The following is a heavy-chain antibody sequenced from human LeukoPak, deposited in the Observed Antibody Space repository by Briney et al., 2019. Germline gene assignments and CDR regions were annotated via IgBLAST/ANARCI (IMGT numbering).Heavy chain of an antibody. D-gene: IGHD3-22*01. J-gene: IGHJ5*01. Sequence: ASVKVSCKATSRIGWVRQAPGQGLEWMGWIGTYGGDTYYAQKFQGRITVTTDTSTSTVYMELRNLRSDDTAVYYCARDLWNFYDDSGYNRDFDSWGQGTLVTVSS. V-gene: IGHV1-18*01. CDR3: ARDLWNFYDDSGYNRDFDS. CDR2: IGTYGGDT. CDR1: TSR.